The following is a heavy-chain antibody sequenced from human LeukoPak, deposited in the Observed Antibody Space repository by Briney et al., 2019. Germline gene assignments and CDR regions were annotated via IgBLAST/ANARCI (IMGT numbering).Heavy chain of an antibody. J-gene: IGHJ6*02. CDR3: ARSNYGSGSNYYFGLDV. Sequence: GGSLRLSCAAPGFTVSSNYMNWVRQAPGKGLEWVAVIWYDGSETYYADSVKGRFTISRDNSKNMMYLQMNSLRAEDTALYYCARSNYGSGSNYYFGLDVWGQGTTVTVSS. D-gene: IGHD3-10*01. CDR2: IWYDGSET. V-gene: IGHV3-33*08. CDR1: GFTVSSNY.